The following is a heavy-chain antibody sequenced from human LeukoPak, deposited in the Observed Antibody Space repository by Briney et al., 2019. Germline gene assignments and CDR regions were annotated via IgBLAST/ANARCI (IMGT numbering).Heavy chain of an antibody. CDR3: ARGPGIAAAGTTKNYYYCYYMDV. Sequence: SETLSLTCTVSSGSISSYYWSWIRQPAGKGLEWIGRIYTSGSTHYNPSPKSRVTMSVDTSKNQFSLKLSSVTAADTAVYYCARGPGIAAAGTTKNYYYCYYMDVWGKGTTVTVSS. CDR1: SGSISSYY. J-gene: IGHJ6*03. D-gene: IGHD6-13*01. V-gene: IGHV4-4*07. CDR2: IYTSGST.